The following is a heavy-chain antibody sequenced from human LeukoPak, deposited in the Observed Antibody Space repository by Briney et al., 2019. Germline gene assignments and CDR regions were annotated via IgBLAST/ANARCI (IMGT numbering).Heavy chain of an antibody. CDR3: ARGGRIVGATDFDY. CDR1: GYTFTSYG. D-gene: IGHD1-26*01. Sequence: EASVKVSCRASGYTFTSYGISWVRQAPGQGLEWMGWISAYNGNTNYAQKLQGRVTMTTDTSTSTAYMELRSLRSDDTAVYYCARGGRIVGATDFDYWGQGTLVTVSS. V-gene: IGHV1-18*01. J-gene: IGHJ4*02. CDR2: ISAYNGNT.